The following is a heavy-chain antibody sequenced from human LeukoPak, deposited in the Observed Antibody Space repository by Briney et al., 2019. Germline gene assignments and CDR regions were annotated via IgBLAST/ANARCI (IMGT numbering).Heavy chain of an antibody. J-gene: IGHJ4*02. CDR1: GYTLTELS. Sequence: ASVKVSCKVSGYTLTELSMHWVRQAPGKGLEWMGGFDPEDGETIYAQKLQGRVTMTEDTSTDTAYMELSSLRSEDTAVYYCATGSTPTAFPYDYFDYWGQGTLVTVSS. V-gene: IGHV1-24*01. CDR2: FDPEDGET. CDR3: ATGSTPTAFPYDYFDY. D-gene: IGHD3-3*02.